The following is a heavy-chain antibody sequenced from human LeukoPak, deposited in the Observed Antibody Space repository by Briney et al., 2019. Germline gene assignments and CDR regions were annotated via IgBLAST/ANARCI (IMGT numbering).Heavy chain of an antibody. V-gene: IGHV3-15*01. J-gene: IGHJ4*02. CDR1: GFSFTNAW. CDR3: ATEYYGTYNY. D-gene: IGHD4-11*01. Sequence: GASLRLSCAASGFSFTNAWMSWVRQAPGKGLEWVGHIKSRTDGGTTDYAAPVKDRFSISRDDSKDTLYLQMNSLKTEDIAVYYCATEYYGTYNYWGQGTLVTV. CDR2: IKSRTDGGTT.